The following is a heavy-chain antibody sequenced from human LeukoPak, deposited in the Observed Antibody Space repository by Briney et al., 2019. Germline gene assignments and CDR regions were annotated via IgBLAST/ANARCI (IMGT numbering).Heavy chain of an antibody. CDR1: GGSISSSSYY. D-gene: IGHD5-18*01. V-gene: IGHV4-39*01. CDR2: IYYSGST. CDR3: ARRPAVPAMVTS. J-gene: IGHJ5*02. Sequence: PSETLSLTCTVSGGSISSSSYYWGWIRQPPGKGLEWIGSIYYSGSTYYNPSLKSRVTISVDTPKNQFSLKLSSVTAADTAVYYCARRPAVPAMVTSWGQGTLVTVSS.